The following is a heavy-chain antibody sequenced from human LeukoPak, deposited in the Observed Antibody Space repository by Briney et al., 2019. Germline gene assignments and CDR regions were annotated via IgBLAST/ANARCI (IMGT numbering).Heavy chain of an antibody. CDR2: IYYSGTP. D-gene: IGHD6-19*01. CDR1: GGSIRDFY. J-gene: IGHJ6*03. V-gene: IGHV4-59*01. Sequence: AGTLSLTCTVSGGSIRDFYWTWIRQPPGKGLEWIGYIYYSGTPKYSPSLRGGVSMSVNNSRSQFSLNLTTVTPADTAVFYCAGLGDEIAVSGHKYDHYSHTDVWGSGTTVAVCS. CDR3: AGLGDEIAVSGHKYDHYSHTDV.